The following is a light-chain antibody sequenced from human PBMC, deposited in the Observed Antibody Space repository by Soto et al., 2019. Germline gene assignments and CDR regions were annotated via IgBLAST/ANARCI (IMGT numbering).Light chain of an antibody. Sequence: QSVLTQPPSASGTPGQRVSISCSGGGSNIGSNPVNWYLQLPGTAPKLLIYASDKRPSGVPDRFSGAKSGTSASLAISGLQSEDETDYYCSAWYDSLSGPVFGGGTKLTVL. CDR3: SAWYDSLSGPV. CDR1: GSNIGSNP. CDR2: ASD. J-gene: IGLJ3*02. V-gene: IGLV1-44*01.